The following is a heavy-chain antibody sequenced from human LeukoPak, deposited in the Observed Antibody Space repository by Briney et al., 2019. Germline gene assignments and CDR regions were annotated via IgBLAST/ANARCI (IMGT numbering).Heavy chain of an antibody. J-gene: IGHJ2*01. CDR2: ISYDGSNK. D-gene: IGHD1-26*01. CDR1: GFTFSTYS. Sequence: GGSLRLSCAASGFTFSTYSMHWVRQASGEGLDWVAFISYDGSNKYYADSVKGRFTISRDNSKNTSFLQMNSLRAEDTAVYYCARDSASIVGATHWYFDLWGRGTLVTLSS. CDR3: ARDSASIVGATHWYFDL. V-gene: IGHV3-30-3*01.